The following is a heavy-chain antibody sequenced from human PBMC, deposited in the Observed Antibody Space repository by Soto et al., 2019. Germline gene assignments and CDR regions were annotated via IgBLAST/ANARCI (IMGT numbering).Heavy chain of an antibody. Sequence: QVQLVHSEAEVKKPGASVKVSCTASGYTFTAYSMHWVRQAPRQGLEWVGWFNPNSGDTIYAQKFQGRVTLTRDTATGTAYMELYSLTADDTAVYYCAREASAVISLDYWGQGTLVTVSS. CDR1: GYTFTAYS. D-gene: IGHD6-19*01. CDR2: FNPNSGDT. J-gene: IGHJ4*02. V-gene: IGHV1-2*02. CDR3: AREASAVISLDY.